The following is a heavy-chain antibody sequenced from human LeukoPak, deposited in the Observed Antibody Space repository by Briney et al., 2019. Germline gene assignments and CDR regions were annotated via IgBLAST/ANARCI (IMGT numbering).Heavy chain of an antibody. V-gene: IGHV3-21*01. CDR2: ISSSSSYI. D-gene: IGHD3-10*01. J-gene: IGHJ4*02. Sequence: PGGSLRLSCAASGFTFSSYSMNWVRQAPGKGLECVSSISSSSSYIYYADSVKGRFTISRDNAKNSLCLQMNSLRAEDTAVYYCARDLSDYSYGGHVGWGQGTLVTVSS. CDR1: GFTFSSYS. CDR3: ARDLSDYSYGGHVG.